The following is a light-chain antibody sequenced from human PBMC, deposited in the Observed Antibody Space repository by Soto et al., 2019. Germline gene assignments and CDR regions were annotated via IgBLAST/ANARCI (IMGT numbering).Light chain of an antibody. CDR2: GAS. CDR3: QQYGSSPPVT. Sequence: EIVLTQSPGTLSESPGERGTLSCRASQSVSSSYLAWYQQKPGQAPRLLIYGASSRATGIPDRFSGSGSGTDFTLTISRLEPEDFAVDYCQQYGSSPPVTFGPGTKVDIK. CDR1: QSVSSSY. V-gene: IGKV3-20*01. J-gene: IGKJ3*01.